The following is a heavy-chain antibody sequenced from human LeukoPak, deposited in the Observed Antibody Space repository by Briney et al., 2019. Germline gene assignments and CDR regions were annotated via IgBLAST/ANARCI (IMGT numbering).Heavy chain of an antibody. CDR2: INHSGST. V-gene: IGHV4-34*01. J-gene: IGHJ4*02. CDR3: ARGRVVVTFDY. CDR1: GGSFSGYY. Sequence: SETLSLTCAVYGGSFSGYYWSWIRQPPGKGLEWIGEINHSGSTNYNPSLKSRVTISVGTSKNQFSLKLSSVTAADTAVYYCARGRVVVTFDYWGQGTLVTVSS. D-gene: IGHD3-22*01.